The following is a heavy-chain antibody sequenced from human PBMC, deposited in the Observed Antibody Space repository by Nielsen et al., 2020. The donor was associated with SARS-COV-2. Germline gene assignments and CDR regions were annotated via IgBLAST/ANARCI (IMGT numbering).Heavy chain of an antibody. D-gene: IGHD6-19*01. Sequence: SETLSLTCAVYGGSFSGYYWSWIRQPPGKGLEWIGEINHSGSTNYNPSLKSRVTISVDTSKNQFSLKLSSVTAADTAVYYCARLSSGWYRWGFDYWGQGTLVTVSS. J-gene: IGHJ4*02. CDR1: GGSFSGYY. CDR3: ARLSSGWYRWGFDY. CDR2: INHSGST. V-gene: IGHV4-34*01.